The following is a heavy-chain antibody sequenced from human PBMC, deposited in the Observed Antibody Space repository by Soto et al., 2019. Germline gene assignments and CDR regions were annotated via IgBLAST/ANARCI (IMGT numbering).Heavy chain of an antibody. V-gene: IGHV3-30*18. CDR2: ISYDGSNK. J-gene: IGHJ4*02. Sequence: PGGSLRLSYAASGFTFSSYGMHWVRQAPGKGLEWVAVISYDGSNKYYADSVKGRFTISKDNAKNSLYLKMNSLRPEDTAVYYCAKGTYDSSGYYTAPDYWGQGTLVTVSS. CDR3: AKGTYDSSGYYTAPDY. CDR1: GFTFSSYG. D-gene: IGHD3-22*01.